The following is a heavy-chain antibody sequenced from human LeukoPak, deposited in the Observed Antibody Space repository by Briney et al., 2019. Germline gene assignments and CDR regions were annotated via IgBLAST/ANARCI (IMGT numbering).Heavy chain of an antibody. CDR2: INGSGDNT. CDR3: AKASYYYDSSDRFDY. J-gene: IGHJ4*02. CDR1: GFTFSSYA. Sequence: GGSLRLSFAASGFTFSSYAMSLVRQAPGKGLEWVSAINGSGDNTYYADSMKGRFTISRDNSENTLSLQMNSLRAEDTAVYYCAKASYYYDSSDRFDYWGQGTLVTVSS. D-gene: IGHD3-22*01. V-gene: IGHV3-23*01.